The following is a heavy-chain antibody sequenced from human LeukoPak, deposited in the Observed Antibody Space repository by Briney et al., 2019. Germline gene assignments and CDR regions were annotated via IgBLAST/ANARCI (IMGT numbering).Heavy chain of an antibody. CDR3: ATVPKGDGAFDI. J-gene: IGHJ3*02. Sequence: PSETLSLTCSVSGDSIGTRYWGGIGQPPGKGLECIGYIYYSGSTYFKPSLKRGVTILIYASKRQFSLKLSTVTATDTAVYYCATVPKGDGAFDIWGQGTMVTVSS. D-gene: IGHD3-10*01. V-gene: IGHV4-59*11. CDR2: IYYSGST. CDR1: GDSIGTRY.